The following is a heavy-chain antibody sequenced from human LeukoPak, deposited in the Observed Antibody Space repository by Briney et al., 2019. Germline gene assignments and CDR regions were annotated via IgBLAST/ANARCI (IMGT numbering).Heavy chain of an antibody. V-gene: IGHV3-21*01. CDR2: ISSSSSYI. CDR1: GFTFSSYS. CDR3: ARDRAPFQSVVPARDY. D-gene: IGHD2-2*01. J-gene: IGHJ4*02. Sequence: GGSLRLSCVASGFTFSSYSMNWVRQAPGKGLEWVSSISSSSSYIYYADSVKGRFTISRDNAKNSLYLQMNSLRAEDTAVYYCARDRAPFQSVVPARDYWGQGTLVTVSS.